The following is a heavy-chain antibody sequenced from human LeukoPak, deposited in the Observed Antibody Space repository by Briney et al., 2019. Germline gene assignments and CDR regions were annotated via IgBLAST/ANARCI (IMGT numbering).Heavy chain of an antibody. CDR1: GYTFISYG. J-gene: IGHJ4*02. CDR3: ATDLGIVAKARRGDSGY. CDR2: ISAYNGNT. Sequence: ASVKVSCKASGYTFISYGLSWVRQAPGQGLEWMGWISAYNGNTNYAQNVQGRVTMTTDTSTSTAYMELRSLRSDDTAVYYCATDLGIVAKARRGDSGYWGQGTLVTVSS. V-gene: IGHV1-18*01. D-gene: IGHD5-12*01.